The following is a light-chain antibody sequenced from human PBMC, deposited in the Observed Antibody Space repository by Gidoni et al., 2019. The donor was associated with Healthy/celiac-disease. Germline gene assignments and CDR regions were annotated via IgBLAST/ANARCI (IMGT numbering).Light chain of an antibody. CDR1: QSVLYSSNNKNY. CDR3: QQYCSTPMYT. V-gene: IGKV4-1*01. Sequence: DTVMTQSPDSLAVYLGERATINCKSSQSVLYSSNNKNYLAWYQQKPGQPPKLLIYWASTRESGVPDRFSGSGSGTDFTLTISSLQAEDVAVYYCQQYCSTPMYTFGQGTKLEIK. J-gene: IGKJ2*01. CDR2: WAS.